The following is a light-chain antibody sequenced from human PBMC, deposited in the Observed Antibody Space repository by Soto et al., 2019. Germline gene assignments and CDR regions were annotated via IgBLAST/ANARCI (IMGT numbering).Light chain of an antibody. CDR1: QSISSY. Sequence: DIQMTQSPSSLSASVGDRATLTCRASQSISSYLNWYQQKPGKAPKLLIYAASSLQSGVPSRFSGSGSGTDFTLTISSLQPEDFATYYCQQSYSTPPTFGRGTKVDIK. CDR3: QQSYSTPPT. CDR2: AAS. V-gene: IGKV1-39*01. J-gene: IGKJ4*01.